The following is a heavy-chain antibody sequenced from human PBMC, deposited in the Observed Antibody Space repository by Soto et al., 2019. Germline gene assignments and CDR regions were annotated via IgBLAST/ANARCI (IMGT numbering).Heavy chain of an antibody. CDR3: VRDGSKSLRDWFDL. CDR1: GGSISKFY. Sequence: SETLSLTCNVSGGSISKFYWAWIRKTAGNGLEWMGRVYATGTTDYNPSLGSRVAMSVDISKKTFSLRLRSVTGADSVVYYCVRDGSKSLRDWFDLWGQGILVTVSS. V-gene: IGHV4-4*07. J-gene: IGHJ5*02. CDR2: VYATGTT.